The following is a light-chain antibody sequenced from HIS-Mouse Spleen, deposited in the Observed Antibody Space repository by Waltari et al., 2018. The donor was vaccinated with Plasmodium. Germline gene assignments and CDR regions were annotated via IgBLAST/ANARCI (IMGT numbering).Light chain of an antibody. V-gene: IGKV1-8*01. Sequence: AIRMTQSPSSFSASTGDRVTITCRASQGISSYLAWYQQKPGKAPKLLIYAASTLQSGVPSRFSGSGSGTDFTFTISCLQAEDFATYYFQPYYSYPYTFGQGTKLEIK. CDR1: QGISSY. CDR2: AAS. J-gene: IGKJ2*01. CDR3: QPYYSYPYT.